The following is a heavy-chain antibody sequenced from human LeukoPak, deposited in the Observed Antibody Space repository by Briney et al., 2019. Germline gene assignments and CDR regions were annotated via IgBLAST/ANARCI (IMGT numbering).Heavy chain of an antibody. D-gene: IGHD5-18*01. V-gene: IGHV3-13*04. J-gene: IGHJ3*01. Sequence: RGSLRLSCAASGFTFSFYDMHCVRQVAGRCLEWVSTIGTAGDTHYPDSVKGRFTISRENAKNSLYLQMKSLRAGGTAVSYCARSKANSYGSDAFDLWGQGTMVTVSS. CDR1: GFTFSFYD. CDR2: IGTAGDT. CDR3: ARSKANSYGSDAFDL.